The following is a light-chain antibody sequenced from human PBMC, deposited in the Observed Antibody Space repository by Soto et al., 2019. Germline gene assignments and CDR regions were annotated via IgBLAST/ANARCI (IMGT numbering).Light chain of an antibody. CDR1: QSVSSSY. J-gene: IGKJ5*01. Sequence: EFVLTQSPGTLSLSPRERATLSCRASQSVSSSYLAWYQQKPGQAPRLLIYGASSRATGIPDRFSGSGSGTDFTLTISRLEPEDFAVYYCQQYGSSPTFGQGTRLEIK. CDR3: QQYGSSPT. CDR2: GAS. V-gene: IGKV3-20*01.